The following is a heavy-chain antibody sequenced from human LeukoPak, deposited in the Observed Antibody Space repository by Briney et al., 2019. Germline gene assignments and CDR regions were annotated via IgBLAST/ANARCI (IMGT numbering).Heavy chain of an antibody. V-gene: IGHV3-30*04. CDR3: ARRERYLLHIDY. D-gene: IGHD2-15*01. J-gene: IGHJ4*02. Sequence: GRSLRLSCAASGFTFSSYAMHWVRQAPGKGLEWVAVISYDGSNKYYADSVKGRFIISRDNSKNTLYLQMNSLRAEDTAVYYCARRERYLLHIDYWGQGTLVTVSS. CDR2: ISYDGSNK. CDR1: GFTFSSYA.